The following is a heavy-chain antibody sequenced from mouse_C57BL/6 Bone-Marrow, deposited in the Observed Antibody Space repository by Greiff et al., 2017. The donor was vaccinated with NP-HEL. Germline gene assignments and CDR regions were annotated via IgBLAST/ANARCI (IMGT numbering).Heavy chain of an antibody. D-gene: IGHD3-2*01. Sequence: EVQLVESGGDLVKPGGSLKLSCAASGFTFSSYGMSWVRQTPDKRLEWVATISSGGSYTYYPDSVKGRFTISRANAKNTLYLQMSSLKSEDTAMYYCARKGGLTGYYFDYWGQGTTLTVSS. J-gene: IGHJ2*01. V-gene: IGHV5-6*01. CDR2: ISSGGSYT. CDR3: ARKGGLTGYYFDY. CDR1: GFTFSSYG.